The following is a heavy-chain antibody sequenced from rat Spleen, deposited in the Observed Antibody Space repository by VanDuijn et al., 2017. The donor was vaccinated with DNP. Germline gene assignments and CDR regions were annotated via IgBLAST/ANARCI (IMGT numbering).Heavy chain of an antibody. CDR2: LTSSADVT. CDR1: GFTFNVYW. V-gene: IGHV5-31*01. D-gene: IGHD1-4*01. J-gene: IGHJ3*01. Sequence: EVQLVESGGGLVQPGRSLKLSCAASGFTFNVYWMTWIRQVPGKGLEWVASLTSSADVTYYSASVKGRFTISRDNAKNTQYLQMDSLRSEDTATYYCARSPGPNWFAYWGQGTLVTVSS. CDR3: ARSPGPNWFAY.